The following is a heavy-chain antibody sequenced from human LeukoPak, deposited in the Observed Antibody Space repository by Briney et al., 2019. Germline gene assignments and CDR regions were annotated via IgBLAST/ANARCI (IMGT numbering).Heavy chain of an antibody. CDR3: ARGMRDYYGLDY. D-gene: IGHD3-10*01. CDR1: GFTFSHFF. V-gene: IGHV3-11*04. CDR2: IGSGGSPI. J-gene: IGHJ4*02. Sequence: GGSLRLSCAASGFTFSHFFMNWIRQAPGKGLECVSYIGSGGSPIYYADSVRGRFTISRDNAKNTLYLQMNSLTAEDTAVYYCARGMRDYYGLDYWGQGTLVTVSS.